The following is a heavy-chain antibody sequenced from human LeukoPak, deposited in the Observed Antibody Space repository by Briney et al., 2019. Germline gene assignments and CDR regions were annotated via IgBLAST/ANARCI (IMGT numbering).Heavy chain of an antibody. CDR1: GFTFSSYW. V-gene: IGHV4-4*02. CDR2: IYHSGST. J-gene: IGHJ4*02. Sequence: GSLRLSCAASGFTFSSYWMSWVRQAPGKGLEWIGYIYHSGSTYYNPSLKSRVTISVDRSKNQFSLKLSSVTAADTAVYYCARAVRRGSPFDYWGQGTLVTVSS. D-gene: IGHD2-15*01. CDR3: ARAVRRGSPFDY.